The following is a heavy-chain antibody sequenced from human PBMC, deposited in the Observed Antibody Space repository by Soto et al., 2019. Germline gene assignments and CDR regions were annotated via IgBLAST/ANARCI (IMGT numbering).Heavy chain of an antibody. V-gene: IGHV4-31*03. CDR2: IYYSGST. CDR3: ARAGGWWLRATYYYDSSGYHAGYFDY. CDR1: GGSISSGGYY. Sequence: SETLSLTCTVSGGSISSGGYYWSWIRQHPGKGLEWIGYIYYSGSTYYNPSLKSRVTISVDTSKNQFSLKLSSVTAADTAVYYCARAGGWWLRATYYYDSSGYHAGYFDYWGQGTLVTVS. D-gene: IGHD3-22*01. J-gene: IGHJ4*02.